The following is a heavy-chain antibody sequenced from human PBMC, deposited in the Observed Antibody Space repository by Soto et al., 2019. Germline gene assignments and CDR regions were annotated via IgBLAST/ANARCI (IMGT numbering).Heavy chain of an antibody. CDR2: IIPIFGTA. CDR3: ARDAPQYSSSS. Sequence: SSVKVSCKASGGTFSSYAISWVRQAPGQGLEWMGGIIPIFGTANYAQKFQGRVTITADESTSTAYIALSSLRSEDTAVYYCARDAPQYSSSSWGQGTLVTVSS. J-gene: IGHJ4*02. CDR1: GGTFSSYA. V-gene: IGHV1-69*13. D-gene: IGHD6-6*01.